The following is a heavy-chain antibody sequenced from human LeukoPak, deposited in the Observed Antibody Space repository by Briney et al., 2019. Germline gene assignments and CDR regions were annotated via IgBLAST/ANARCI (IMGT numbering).Heavy chain of an antibody. CDR1: GFTVSSNY. V-gene: IGHV3-66*02. CDR2: IYSGGST. Sequence: PGGSLRLSCAASGFTVSSNYMSWVRQAPGNGLEWVSVIYSGGSTYYADSVKGRFTISRDNSKNTLYLQMNSLRAEDTAVYYCARVSISYFGPYYGMDVWGQGTTVTVSS. D-gene: IGHD3-3*02. J-gene: IGHJ6*02. CDR3: ARVSISYFGPYYGMDV.